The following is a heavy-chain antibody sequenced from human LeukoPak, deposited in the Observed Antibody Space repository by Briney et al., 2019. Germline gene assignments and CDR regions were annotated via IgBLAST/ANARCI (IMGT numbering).Heavy chain of an antibody. CDR3: ARDGVVVPPALDY. CDR1: GYTFTDYY. J-gene: IGHJ4*02. Sequence: APLKVSCAASGYTFTDYYIRWVRQPPGQGLEWMGEINPNRGGTSFAQQFQGRVTMTRDTPITTAYMELSRLTSDDTAVYYCARDGVVVPPALDYWGKGTLVTVSS. D-gene: IGHD2-2*01. CDR2: INPNRGGT. V-gene: IGHV1-2*02.